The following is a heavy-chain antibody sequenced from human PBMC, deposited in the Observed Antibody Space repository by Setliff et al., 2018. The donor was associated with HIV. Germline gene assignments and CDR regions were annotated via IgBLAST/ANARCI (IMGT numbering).Heavy chain of an antibody. CDR3: AKGAYPSGWSLYYMDV. D-gene: IGHD6-19*01. Sequence: PGGSLKPSFQFSGFTFSNYAMSWVRQAPGKGLEWVSAVSGSGDSTYYADSVKGRFTISRDNSKNTLFLQMNSLRAEDAAVYYCAKGAYPSGWSLYYMDVWGKGTTVTVSS. V-gene: IGHV3-23*01. J-gene: IGHJ6*03. CDR2: VSGSGDST. CDR1: GFTFSNYA.